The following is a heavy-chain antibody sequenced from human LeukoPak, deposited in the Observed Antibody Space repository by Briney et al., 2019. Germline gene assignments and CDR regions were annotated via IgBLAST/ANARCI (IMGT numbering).Heavy chain of an antibody. CDR2: IYYSGST. Sequence: SETLSLTCTVSGGSISSSSYYWGWIRQPPGKGLEWIGSIYYSGSTYYNPSLKSRVTISVDTSKNQFSLKLSSVTAADTAVYYCARTPITTLNWFDPWGQGTLVTVSS. CDR3: ARTPITTLNWFDP. CDR1: GGSISSSSYY. J-gene: IGHJ5*02. V-gene: IGHV4-39*01. D-gene: IGHD3-3*01.